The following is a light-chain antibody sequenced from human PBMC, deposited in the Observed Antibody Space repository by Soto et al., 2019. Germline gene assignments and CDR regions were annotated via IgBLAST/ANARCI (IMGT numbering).Light chain of an antibody. J-gene: IGKJ1*01. CDR3: HQYYTWPRT. Sequence: EIVMTQSPSTLSVSPGERATLSCRASQSVTSSYLAWWQQKPGQAPRLVIHGASTRATDFPARFSGSGSGTEFTLTISSLQSEDIAVDYCHQYYTWPRTFGQGTKV. V-gene: IGKV3-15*01. CDR1: QSVTSSY. CDR2: GAS.